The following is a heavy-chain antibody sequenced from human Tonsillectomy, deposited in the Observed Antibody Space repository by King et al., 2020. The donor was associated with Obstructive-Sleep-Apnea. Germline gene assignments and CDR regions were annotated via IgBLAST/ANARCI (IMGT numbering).Heavy chain of an antibody. J-gene: IGHJ5*02. CDR3: ARANIAAPGAWFDP. D-gene: IGHD6-25*01. CDR2: TYYRSRWYN. Sequence: VQLQQSGPGLVKPSQTLSLTCSISGDSVSSNSAVWSWIRQSPSRGLEWLGRTYYRSRWYNDYALSGKSRMTINSDTSKNQFSLQLNSVTPEDTAVYYCARANIAAPGAWFDPGAREPWSPSP. CDR1: GDSVSSNSAV. V-gene: IGHV6-1*01.